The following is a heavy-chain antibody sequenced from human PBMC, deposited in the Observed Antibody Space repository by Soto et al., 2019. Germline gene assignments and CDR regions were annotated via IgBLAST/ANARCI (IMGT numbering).Heavy chain of an antibody. CDR2: INAGNGNT. CDR3: ARGDDFWSGYLYYFDY. CDR1: GYTFTSYA. J-gene: IGHJ4*02. Sequence: ASVKVSCKASGYTFTSYAMHWVRQAPGQRLEWMGWINAGNGNTKYSQKFQGRVTITRDTSASTAYMELGSLRSEDTAVYYCARGDDFWSGYLYYFDYWGQGTLVTVSS. D-gene: IGHD3-3*01. V-gene: IGHV1-3*01.